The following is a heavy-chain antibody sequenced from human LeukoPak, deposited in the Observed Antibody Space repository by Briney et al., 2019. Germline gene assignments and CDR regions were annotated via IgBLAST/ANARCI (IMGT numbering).Heavy chain of an antibody. CDR1: GGSISSGGYS. CDR2: IYHSGST. V-gene: IGHV4-30-2*01. Sequence: SETLSLTCAVSGGSISSGGYSWSWIRQPPGKGLEWIGYIYHSGSTYYNPSLKSRVTISVDTSKNQFSLKLSSVTAADTAVYYCARGRGGFVGTYWGQGTLVTVSS. J-gene: IGHJ4*02. D-gene: IGHD1-26*01. CDR3: ARGRGGFVGTY.